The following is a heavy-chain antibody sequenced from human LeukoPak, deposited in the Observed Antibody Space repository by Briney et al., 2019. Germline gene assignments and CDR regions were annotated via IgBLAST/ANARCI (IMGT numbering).Heavy chain of an antibody. Sequence: PSETLSLTCTVFGGSISTYYWTWIRQPPGKGLDWIGYIFYSGSTNYNPSLKSRVTMSVDTSKSQFSLKLSSVTAADTAIYYCARYNSGWSYFDYWGQGTLVTVSS. CDR1: GGSISTYY. J-gene: IGHJ4*02. CDR2: IFYSGST. V-gene: IGHV4-59*01. D-gene: IGHD6-19*01. CDR3: ARYNSGWSYFDY.